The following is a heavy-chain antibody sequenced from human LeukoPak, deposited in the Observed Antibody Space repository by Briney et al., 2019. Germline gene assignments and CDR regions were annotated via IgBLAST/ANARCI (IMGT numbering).Heavy chain of an antibody. CDR2: IYYSGST. Sequence: SQTLSLTCTVSGGSISSGGYYWSRIRQHPGKGLEWIGYIYYSGSTYYNPSLKSRVTISVDTSKNQFSLKLSSVTAADTAVYYCARGRRIAVAGTKYYFDYWGQGTLVTVSS. V-gene: IGHV4-31*03. CDR1: GGSISSGGYY. D-gene: IGHD6-19*01. CDR3: ARGRRIAVAGTKYYFDY. J-gene: IGHJ4*02.